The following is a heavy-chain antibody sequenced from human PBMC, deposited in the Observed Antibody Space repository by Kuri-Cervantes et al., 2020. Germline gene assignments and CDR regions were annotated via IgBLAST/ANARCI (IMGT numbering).Heavy chain of an antibody. CDR1: GYSISSGYY. V-gene: IGHV4-38-2*02. CDR3: ARGRITIFGVVIMSLRAFDI. J-gene: IGHJ3*02. CDR2: IYHSGST. D-gene: IGHD3-3*01. Sequence: GSLRLSCTVSGYSISSGYYWGWIRQPPGKGLEWIGSIYHSGSTYYNPSLKSRVTISVDTSKNQFSLKLSSVTAAGTAVYYCARGRITIFGVVIMSLRAFDIWGQGTMVTVSS.